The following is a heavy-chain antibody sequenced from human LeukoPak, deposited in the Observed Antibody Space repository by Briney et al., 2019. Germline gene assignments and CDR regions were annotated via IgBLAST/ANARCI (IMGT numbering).Heavy chain of an antibody. Sequence: PGGSLRLSCAASGFTFTDDYMSWIRQAPGKGLAWVSYISSSGYTKYYADSLKGRFTISRDNAKKTLYLQINSLRAEDTAVYYCATTLRTRGTWYFDLWGRGTLVTVSS. CDR3: ATTLRTRGTWYFDL. V-gene: IGHV3-11*04. D-gene: IGHD1-1*01. CDR1: GFTFTDDY. CDR2: ISSSGYTK. J-gene: IGHJ2*01.